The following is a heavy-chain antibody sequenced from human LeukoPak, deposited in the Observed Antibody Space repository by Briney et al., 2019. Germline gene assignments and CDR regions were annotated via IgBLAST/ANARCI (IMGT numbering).Heavy chain of an antibody. V-gene: IGHV1-69*04. J-gene: IGHJ6*03. D-gene: IGHD2-21*01. CDR1: GGTFSSYA. Sequence: SVKVSCKASGGTFSSYAISWVRQAPGQGLEWMGRIIPILGIANYAQKFQGRVTITADESTSTAYMELSSLRSEDTAVYYCAACGGDCYYYYYYMDVWGKGTTVTVSS. CDR2: IIPILGIA. CDR3: AACGGDCYYYYYYMDV.